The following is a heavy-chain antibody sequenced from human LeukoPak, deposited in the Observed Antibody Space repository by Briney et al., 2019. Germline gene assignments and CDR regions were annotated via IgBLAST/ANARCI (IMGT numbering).Heavy chain of an antibody. CDR2: ISFSSATI. CDR1: GFTFSSYS. J-gene: IGHJ3*01. CDR3: ARDTHYYGSGSPAFDL. V-gene: IGHV3-48*01. Sequence: AGGSLRLSCEASGFTFSSYSMNWVRQAPGKGLEWVSYISFSSATIHYADSVKGRFTISRDNAKNSLHLQLNSLRAEDTALYYCARDTHYYGSGSPAFDLWGRGTMVTVSS. D-gene: IGHD3-10*01.